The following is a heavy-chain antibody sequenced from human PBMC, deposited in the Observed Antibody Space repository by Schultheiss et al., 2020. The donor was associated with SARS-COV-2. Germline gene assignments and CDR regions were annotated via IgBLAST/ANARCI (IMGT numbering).Heavy chain of an antibody. Sequence: GESLKISCAASGFTFSDYYMSWIRQAPGKGLEWVSYISSSGSTIYYADSVKGRFTISRDNAKNSLYLQMNSLRAEDTAVYYCARGVGWFGELSLNYWGQGTLVTVSS. CDR2: ISSSGSTI. J-gene: IGHJ4*02. D-gene: IGHD3-10*01. CDR1: GFTFSDYY. CDR3: ARGVGWFGELSLNY. V-gene: IGHV3-11*01.